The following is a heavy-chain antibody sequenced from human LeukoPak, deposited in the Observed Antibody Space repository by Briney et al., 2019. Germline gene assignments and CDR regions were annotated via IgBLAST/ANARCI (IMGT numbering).Heavy chain of an antibody. CDR3: AKGSPDYGDYWY. CDR1: GFTFSSYG. J-gene: IGHJ4*02. D-gene: IGHD4-17*01. V-gene: IGHV3-30*18. CDR2: ISYDGSNK. Sequence: GRPLRLSCAASGFTFSSYGMHWVRQAPGKGLEWVAVISYDGSNKYYADSVKGRFTISRDNSKNTLYLQMNSLRAEDTAVYYCAKGSPDYGDYWYWGQGTLVTVSS.